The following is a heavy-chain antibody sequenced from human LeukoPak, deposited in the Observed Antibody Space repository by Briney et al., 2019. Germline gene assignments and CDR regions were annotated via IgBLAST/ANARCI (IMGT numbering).Heavy chain of an antibody. CDR1: GYTFISYG. CDR2: ISAYNGNT. V-gene: IGHV1-18*01. J-gene: IGHJ3*02. D-gene: IGHD2-21*02. Sequence: ASVKVSCKASGYTFISYGISWVRQAPGQGLEWMGWISAYNGNTNYAQKLQGRVTMTTDTSTSTAYMELRSLRSDDTAVYYCARDIAVVTAPQAFDIWGQGTIVTVSS. CDR3: ARDIAVVTAPQAFDI.